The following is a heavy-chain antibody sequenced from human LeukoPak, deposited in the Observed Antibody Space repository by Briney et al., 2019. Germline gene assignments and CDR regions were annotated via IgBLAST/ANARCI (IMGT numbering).Heavy chain of an antibody. J-gene: IGHJ4*02. D-gene: IGHD6-13*01. CDR1: GGSINSSSYY. V-gene: IGHV4-39*07. CDR3: ARALAAAAPQGAGLDY. CDR2: IYYSGST. Sequence: PSETLSLTCTVSGGSINSSSYYWGWIRQPPGKGLEWIGSIYYSGSTYYNPSLKSRVTISVDTSKNQFSLKLSSVTAADTAVYYCARALAAAAPQGAGLDYWGQGTLVTVSS.